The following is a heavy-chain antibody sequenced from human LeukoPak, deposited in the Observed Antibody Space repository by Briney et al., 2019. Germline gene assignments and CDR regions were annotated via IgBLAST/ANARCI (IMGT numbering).Heavy chain of an antibody. CDR3: ARCQDEGYYDRINGRAFDI. D-gene: IGHD3-22*01. V-gene: IGHV3-21*01. CDR2: ISSSSSYI. CDR1: GFTFSSYS. Sequence: PGGSLRLSCAASGFTFSSYSMNWVRQAPGKGLEWVSSISSSSSYIYYADSVKGRFTISRDNAKNSLYLQMNSLRAEDTAVYYCARCQDEGYYDRINGRAFDIWGQGTMVTVSS. J-gene: IGHJ3*02.